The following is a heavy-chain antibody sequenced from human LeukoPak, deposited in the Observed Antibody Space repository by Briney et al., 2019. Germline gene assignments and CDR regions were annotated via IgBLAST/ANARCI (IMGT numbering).Heavy chain of an antibody. V-gene: IGHV3-23*01. D-gene: IGHD1-14*01. J-gene: IGHJ4*02. CDR2: ISGNGGRT. CDR1: GFTFTTYA. Sequence: GGSLRLSCAASGFTFTTYAMSWVRQAPGKGLEWVSGISGNGGRTYYADSVKGRFTISRDNSENTLYLQMNSLRAEDTAVYYCAKYRMYHFDYWGQGTLVTVSS. CDR3: AKYRMYHFDY.